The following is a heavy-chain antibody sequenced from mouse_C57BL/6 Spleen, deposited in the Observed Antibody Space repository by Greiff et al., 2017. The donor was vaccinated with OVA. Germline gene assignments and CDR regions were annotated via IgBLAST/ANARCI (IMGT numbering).Heavy chain of an antibody. CDR2: IYPSDSET. CDR3: ARGTGTYFDY. V-gene: IGHV1-61*01. Sequence: QVQLQQPGAELVRPGSSAKLSCKASGYTFTSYWMDWVKQRPGQGLEWIGNIYPSDSETHYNQKFKDKATLTVDKSSSTAYMQLSSLTSEDSAVYYCARGTGTYFDYWGQGTTLTVSS. J-gene: IGHJ2*01. CDR1: GYTFTSYW. D-gene: IGHD4-1*01.